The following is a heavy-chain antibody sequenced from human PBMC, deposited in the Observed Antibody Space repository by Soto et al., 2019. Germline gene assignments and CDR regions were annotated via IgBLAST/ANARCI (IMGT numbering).Heavy chain of an antibody. CDR1: GFTISNFW. V-gene: IGHV3-7*01. Sequence: EVQLVESGGGLVQPGGSLRLSCATSGFTISNFWMTWVRQAPGKGLEWVANIQQDGSEKYYVDSVKGRFTISRDNAKNSLYLQMNSLRAEDTAVYYCARAVTGTPDYWGQGTLVTVSS. J-gene: IGHJ4*02. CDR3: ARAVTGTPDY. CDR2: IQQDGSEK. D-gene: IGHD1-7*01.